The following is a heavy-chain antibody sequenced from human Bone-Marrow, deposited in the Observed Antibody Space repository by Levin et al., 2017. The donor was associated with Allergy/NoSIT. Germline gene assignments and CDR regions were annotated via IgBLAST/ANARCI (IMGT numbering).Heavy chain of an antibody. CDR3: ARDFDYYYYMDV. V-gene: IGHV4-61*01. Sequence: SETLSLTCTVSGASVNSGSNYWSWIRQSPGKGLEWIGCIDYSGSTKYNPSLRSRVTISADTSKNQFSLTLNSVTAADTAVYYCARDFDYYYYMDVWGKGTTVTVSS. CDR2: IDYSGST. J-gene: IGHJ6*03. CDR1: GASVNSGSNY.